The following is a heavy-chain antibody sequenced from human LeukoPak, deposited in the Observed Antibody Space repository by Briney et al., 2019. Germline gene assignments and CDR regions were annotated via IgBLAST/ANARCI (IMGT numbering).Heavy chain of an antibody. CDR3: ARVLREWLLFGWFDP. D-gene: IGHD3-3*01. J-gene: IGHJ5*02. V-gene: IGHV3-11*01. CDR2: ISSSGSTI. Sequence: GGSLRLSCAASGFTFSDYYMSWIRQAPGKGLEWISYISSSGSTIYYADSVKGRFTISRDNVKNSLYLQMNSLRAEDTAVYYCARVLREWLLFGWFDPWGQGTLVTVSS. CDR1: GFTFSDYY.